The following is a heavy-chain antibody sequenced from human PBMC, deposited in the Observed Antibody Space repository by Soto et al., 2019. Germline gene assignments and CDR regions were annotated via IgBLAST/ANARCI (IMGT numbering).Heavy chain of an antibody. CDR1: GFTFSSYS. CDR3: AREATRYFDY. V-gene: IGHV3-48*02. Sequence: PGGSLRLPCAASGFTFSSYSINWVRQAPGKGLEWVSYISSSSSSIYYADSVKGRSTISRDNAKNSLYLQMNSLRDEDTAVYYCAREATRYFDYWGQGTLVTVSS. D-gene: IGHD5-12*01. J-gene: IGHJ4*02. CDR2: ISSSSSSI.